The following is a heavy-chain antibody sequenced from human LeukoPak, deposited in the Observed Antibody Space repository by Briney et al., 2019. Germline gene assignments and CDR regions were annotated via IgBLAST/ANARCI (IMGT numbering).Heavy chain of an antibody. D-gene: IGHD6-19*01. Sequence: ASVKVSCKASGYTFTSYYMHWVRQAPGQGLEWMGIINPSGGSTSYAQKFQGRVTMTRDMSTSTVYMELSRLRSDDTAVYYCARPRSGWYNWFDPWGQGTLVTVSS. CDR2: INPSGGST. V-gene: IGHV1-46*01. J-gene: IGHJ5*02. CDR1: GYTFTSYY. CDR3: ARPRSGWYNWFDP.